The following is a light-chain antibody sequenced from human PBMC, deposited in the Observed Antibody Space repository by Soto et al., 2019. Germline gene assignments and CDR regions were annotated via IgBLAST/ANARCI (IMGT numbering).Light chain of an antibody. CDR1: KRVSTY. V-gene: IGKV3-11*01. CDR3: QQRSEWPIT. Sequence: EIVLTQSPATLSLSPGERATLSCRASKRVSTYLAWYQQKPGQAPRLFIYDASNRATGIPGRFSGSGSGTDFTLTISSLEPEDFAVYYCQQRSEWPITFGQGPRLEIK. J-gene: IGKJ5*01. CDR2: DAS.